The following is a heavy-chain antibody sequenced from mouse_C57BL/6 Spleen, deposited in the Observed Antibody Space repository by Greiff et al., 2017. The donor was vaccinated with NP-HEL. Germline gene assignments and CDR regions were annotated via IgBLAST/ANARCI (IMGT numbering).Heavy chain of an antibody. CDR3: ARRELRYFDY. Sequence: QVQLKQPGAELVRPGPSVKLSCKASGYTFTSYWMHWVKQRPGQGLEWIGVIDPSDSYTNYNQKFKGKATLTVDTSSSTAYMQLSSLTSEDSAVYYCARRELRYFDYWGQGTTLTVSS. CDR1: GYTFTSYW. V-gene: IGHV1-59*01. D-gene: IGHD1-1*01. J-gene: IGHJ2*01. CDR2: IDPSDSYT.